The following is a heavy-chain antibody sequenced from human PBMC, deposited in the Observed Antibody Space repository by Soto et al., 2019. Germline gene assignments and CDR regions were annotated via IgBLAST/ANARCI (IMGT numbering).Heavy chain of an antibody. Sequence: QLQLQESGPGLVKPSETLSLTCTVSGGSISSSSYYWGWIRQPPGKGLEWIGSIYYRGSTYYNPSLKSRVPRSVDTSKNQFSLKLSSVTAADTAVYYCARHGEYSSGWYAFDPWGQGTLVTVSS. CDR2: IYYRGST. CDR1: GGSISSSSYY. V-gene: IGHV4-39*01. D-gene: IGHD6-19*01. J-gene: IGHJ5*02. CDR3: ARHGEYSSGWYAFDP.